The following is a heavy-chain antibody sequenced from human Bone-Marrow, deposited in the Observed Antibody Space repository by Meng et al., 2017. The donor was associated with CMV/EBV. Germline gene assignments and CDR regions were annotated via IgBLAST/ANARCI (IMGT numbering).Heavy chain of an antibody. CDR1: GFTFSSYS. J-gene: IGHJ5*02. D-gene: IGHD3-10*01. CDR3: EREASQGDSDWFDP. Sequence: GESLKISCAASGFTFSSYSMNWVRQAPGKGLEWVSSISSSSSYIYYADSVKGRFTISRDNAKNTLYLQMHSLRAEDTAVYYCEREASQGDSDWFDPWGQGTLVTVSS. V-gene: IGHV3-21*01. CDR2: ISSSSSYI.